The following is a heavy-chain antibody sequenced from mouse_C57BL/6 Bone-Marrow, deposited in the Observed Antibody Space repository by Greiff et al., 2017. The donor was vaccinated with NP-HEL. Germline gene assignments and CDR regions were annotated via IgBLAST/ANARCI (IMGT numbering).Heavy chain of an antibody. CDR3: ARDPDYDGEGYAMDY. D-gene: IGHD2-4*01. J-gene: IGHJ4*01. Sequence: EVKLVESGPGLVKPSQSLSLTCSVTGYSITSGYYWNWIRQFPGNKLEWMGYISYDGSNNYNPSLKNRISITRDTSKNQFFLKLNSVTTEDTATYYCARDPDYDGEGYAMDYWGQGTSVTVSS. V-gene: IGHV3-6*01. CDR2: ISYDGSN. CDR1: GYSITSGYY.